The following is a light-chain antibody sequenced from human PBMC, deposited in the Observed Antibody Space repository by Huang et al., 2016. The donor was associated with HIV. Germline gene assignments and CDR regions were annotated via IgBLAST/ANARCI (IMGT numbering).Light chain of an antibody. V-gene: IGKV1D-8*01. CDR2: AAS. J-gene: IGKJ4*01. Sequence: IWMTQSPSLVSASTGDRVHITCRPSQVMPNSLAWYRQKPGKAPELLISAASTLQSGVPTRFSGSGSGTDFTLTISCLQSEDFATYYCQQYHIFPLTFGGGTKVEI. CDR1: QVMPNS. CDR3: QQYHIFPLT.